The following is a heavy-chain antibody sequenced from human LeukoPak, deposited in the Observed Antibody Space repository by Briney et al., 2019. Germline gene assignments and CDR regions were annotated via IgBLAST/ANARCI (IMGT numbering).Heavy chain of an antibody. CDR3: AKGGIVVVPAAGPIDY. D-gene: IGHD2-2*01. Sequence: GGALRLSCAASGLTFSRYAMRWVGQAPGRGGEGVSAISGSGGRKNKADSVKGGLTIYRENAKKTLYLQMNSLRAEDTAVYYCAKGGIVVVPAAGPIDYWGQGTLVTVSS. V-gene: IGHV3-23*01. CDR1: GLTFSRYA. J-gene: IGHJ4*02. CDR2: ISGSGGRK.